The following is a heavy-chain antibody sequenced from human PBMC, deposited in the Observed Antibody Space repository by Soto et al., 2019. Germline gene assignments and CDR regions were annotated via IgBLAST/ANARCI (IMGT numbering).Heavy chain of an antibody. CDR1: GFTFSMYW. CDR3: AREVGRGSGSYYLDY. CDR2: INGDGTDT. Sequence: QPGGSLRLSCAASGFTFSMYWMHWIRQAPGKGLLWVSRINGDGTDTTYADSVKGRFTISRDNAKNTVYLQMNGLRAEDTAVYYCAREVGRGSGSYYLDYWGQEXLVTVYS. V-gene: IGHV3-74*03. J-gene: IGHJ4*02. D-gene: IGHD3-16*01.